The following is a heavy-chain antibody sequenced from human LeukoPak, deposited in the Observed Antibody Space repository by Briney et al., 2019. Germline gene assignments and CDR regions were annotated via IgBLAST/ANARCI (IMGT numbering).Heavy chain of an antibody. D-gene: IGHD3-3*01. CDR2: IYYSGST. J-gene: IGHJ1*01. V-gene: IGHV4-39*07. CDR1: GGSISSNRYY. Sequence: SETLSLTCTVSGGSISSNRYYWGWIRQPPGKGLEWIGTIYYSGSTYYNPSLKSRVTISVDTSKNQFSLKLSSVTAADTAVYYCCGVVITSGAEYFQHWGQGTLVTVSS. CDR3: CGVVITSGAEYFQH.